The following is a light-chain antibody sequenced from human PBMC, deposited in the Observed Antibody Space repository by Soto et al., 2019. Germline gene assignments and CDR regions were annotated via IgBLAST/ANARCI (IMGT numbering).Light chain of an antibody. CDR2: EVS. J-gene: IGLJ1*01. CDR3: SSYTSSSTAV. CDR1: SSDVGGYNY. V-gene: IGLV2-14*01. Sequence: QSVLTQPASVSGSPGQSITISRTGTSSDVGGYNYVSWYQQHPGKAPKLMIYEVSNRPSGVSNRFSGSNSDNTASLTISGLQAEDEADYYCSSYTSSSTAVFGTGTKLTVL.